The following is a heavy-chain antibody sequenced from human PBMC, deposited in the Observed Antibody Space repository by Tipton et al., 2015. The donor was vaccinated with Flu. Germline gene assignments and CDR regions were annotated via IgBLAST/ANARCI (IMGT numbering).Heavy chain of an antibody. CDR2: IYYSGST. D-gene: IGHD3-22*01. CDR1: GGSISSYY. V-gene: IGHV4-59*01. CDR3: ARVSGYYDSSGTRNDAFDI. Sequence: LRLSCTVSGGSISSYYWSWIRQPPGKGLEWIGYIYYSGSTNYNPYLKSRVTISVDTSKNQFSLKLSSVTAADTAVYYCARVSGYYDSSGTRNDAFDIWGQGTMVTVSS. J-gene: IGHJ3*02.